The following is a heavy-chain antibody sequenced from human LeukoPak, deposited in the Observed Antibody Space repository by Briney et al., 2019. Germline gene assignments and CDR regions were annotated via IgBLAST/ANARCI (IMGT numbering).Heavy chain of an antibody. CDR1: GFTFSSYG. Sequence: GRSLRLSCAASGFTFSSYGMHWVRHAPGKGLEWVAVISYDGSNKYYADSVKGRFTISRDNSKNTLYLQMNSLRAEDTAVYYCAKDLRWLAFDYWGQGTLVTVSS. V-gene: IGHV3-30*18. D-gene: IGHD4-23*01. J-gene: IGHJ4*02. CDR2: ISYDGSNK. CDR3: AKDLRWLAFDY.